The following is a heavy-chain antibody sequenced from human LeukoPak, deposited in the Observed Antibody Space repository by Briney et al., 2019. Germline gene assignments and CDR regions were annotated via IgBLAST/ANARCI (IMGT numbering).Heavy chain of an antibody. CDR2: ISAYNGNT. Sequence: ASVKVSCKASGYTFTSYGMSWVRQAPGQGLEWRGWISAYNGNTNYAQKLQGRVTMTTDTSTSTAYMELRSLRSDDTAVYYCARVLGDSSGYYWFDYWGQGTLVTVSS. J-gene: IGHJ4*02. D-gene: IGHD3-22*01. CDR3: ARVLGDSSGYYWFDY. CDR1: GYTFTSYG. V-gene: IGHV1-18*01.